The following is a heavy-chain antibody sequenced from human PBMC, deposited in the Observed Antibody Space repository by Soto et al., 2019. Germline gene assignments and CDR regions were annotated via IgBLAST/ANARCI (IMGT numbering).Heavy chain of an antibody. V-gene: IGHV3-33*01. Sequence: QPGGSLRLSCAASGFTFSSYGMHWVRQAPGKGLEWVAVIWYDGSNKYYADSVKGRFTISRDNSKNTLYLQMNSLRAEDTAVYYCARDSTPLNWNDGADGCYFDYWGQGTLVTVSS. J-gene: IGHJ4*02. CDR2: IWYDGSNK. CDR3: ARDSTPLNWNDGADGCYFDY. CDR1: GFTFSSYG. D-gene: IGHD1-20*01.